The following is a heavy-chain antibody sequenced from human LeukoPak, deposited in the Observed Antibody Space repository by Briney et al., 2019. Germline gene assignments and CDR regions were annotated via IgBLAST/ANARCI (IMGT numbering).Heavy chain of an antibody. V-gene: IGHV1-69*01. CDR1: GGTFSSYA. D-gene: IGHD2-2*02. Sequence: SVKVSCKASGGTFSSYAISWVRQAPGQGLEWMGGIIPIFGTANYAQKFQVRVTITADESTSTAYMEPSSLRSEDTAVYYCARVYPERYYFDYWGQGTLVTVSS. CDR2: IIPIFGTA. CDR3: ARVYPERYYFDY. J-gene: IGHJ4*02.